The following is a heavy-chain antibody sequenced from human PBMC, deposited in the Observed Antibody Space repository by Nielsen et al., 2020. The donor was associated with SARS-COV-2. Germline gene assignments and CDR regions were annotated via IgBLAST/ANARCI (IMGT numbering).Heavy chain of an antibody. CDR3: ARVQGTTDYCSGGSCSFFDY. V-gene: IGHV1-46*01. Sequence: ASVKVSCKVSGYTLTELSMHWVRQAPGQGLEWMGLINPSGGSTSYAQKFQGRVTMTRDTSTSTVYMELSSLRSEDTAVYYCARVQGTTDYCSGGSCSFFDYWGQGTLVTVSS. D-gene: IGHD2-15*01. J-gene: IGHJ4*02. CDR2: INPSGGST. CDR1: GYTLTELS.